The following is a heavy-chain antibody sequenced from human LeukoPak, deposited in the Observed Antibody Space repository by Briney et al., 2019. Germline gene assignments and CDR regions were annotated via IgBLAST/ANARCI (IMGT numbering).Heavy chain of an antibody. V-gene: IGHV3-23*01. Sequence: PGGSLRLSCAASGFTFSSYAMSWVRQPPGKGLEWVSSISASGGGTFFADSVKGRFTISRDDSKNTLYLQVSSLRADDTAVYYCAKDPRVGASAAEYFDHWGQGTLVTVSS. CDR3: AKDPRVGASAAEYFDH. J-gene: IGHJ1*01. CDR2: ISASGGGT. CDR1: GFTFSSYA. D-gene: IGHD1-26*01.